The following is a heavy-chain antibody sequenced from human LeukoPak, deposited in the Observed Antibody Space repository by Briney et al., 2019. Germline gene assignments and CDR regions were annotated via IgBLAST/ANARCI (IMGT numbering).Heavy chain of an antibody. J-gene: IGHJ4*02. V-gene: IGHV3-48*02. CDR3: ARARSSGWVIDS. CDR2: ISSSGSGT. D-gene: IGHD6-19*01. Sequence: QPGRSLRLSCAASGLTFSSYSMNWVRQAPGKGLECVSYISSSGSGTYYADSVKGRFTISRDNARNSLYLQMNSLRDDDTAVYFCARARSSGWVIDSWGQGTLVTVSS. CDR1: GLTFSSYS.